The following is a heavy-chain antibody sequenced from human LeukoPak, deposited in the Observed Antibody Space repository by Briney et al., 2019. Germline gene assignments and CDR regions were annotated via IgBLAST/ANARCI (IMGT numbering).Heavy chain of an antibody. CDR2: ISYDGSNK. D-gene: IGHD2-2*01. CDR1: GFTFSNYA. Sequence: PGGSLRLSCAASGFTFSNYAMHWVRQAPGKGLEWVAVISYDGSNKYYADSVKGRFTISRDNSKNTLYLQMNSLRAEDTAVYSCARDYEKGGYCSSTSCYLVDFWGQGTLVTVSS. J-gene: IGHJ4*02. CDR3: ARDYEKGGYCSSTSCYLVDF. V-gene: IGHV3-30*01.